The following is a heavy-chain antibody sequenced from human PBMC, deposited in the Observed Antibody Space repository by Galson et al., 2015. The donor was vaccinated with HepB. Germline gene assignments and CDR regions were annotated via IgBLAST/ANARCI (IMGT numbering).Heavy chain of an antibody. CDR3: ALNGAVAGPGLRY. Sequence: SVKVSCKASGYTFTSYAMHWVRQAPGQRLEWMGWINAGNGNTKYSQKFQGRVTITRDTSASTAYMELSSLRSEDTAVYYCALNGAVAGPGLRYWGQGTLVTVSS. D-gene: IGHD6-19*01. CDR2: INAGNGNT. CDR1: GYTFTSYA. V-gene: IGHV1-3*01. J-gene: IGHJ4*02.